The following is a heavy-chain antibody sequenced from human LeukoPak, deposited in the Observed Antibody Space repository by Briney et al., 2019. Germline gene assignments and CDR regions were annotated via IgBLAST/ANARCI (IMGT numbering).Heavy chain of an antibody. CDR3: TRNSGGRWDNWFDP. Sequence: GGSLRLSCAASGFTFSSYWMSWVRQAPGKGLEWVANIKEDGSDKYYVDSVKGRFTISRDNAKNSLYLQMNSLRAEDTAVYYCTRNSGGRWDNWFDPWGQGTLVTVSS. CDR1: GFTFSSYW. CDR2: IKEDGSDK. J-gene: IGHJ5*02. D-gene: IGHD2-15*01. V-gene: IGHV3-7*05.